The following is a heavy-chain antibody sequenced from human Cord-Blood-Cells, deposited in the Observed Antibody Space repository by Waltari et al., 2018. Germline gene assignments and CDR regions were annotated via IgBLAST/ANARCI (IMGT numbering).Heavy chain of an antibody. CDR1: GGSFSGYY. Sequence: QVQLQQWGAGLLKTSETLSLTCAVYGGSFSGYYWSCIRQPPGKGLEWIGEINHSGSTNYNPSCKSRVTISVDTSKNQFSLKLSAVTAADTAVYFCARLSSCSWYFDYWGQGTLFTVSS. D-gene: IGHD6-13*01. J-gene: IGHJ4*02. V-gene: IGHV4-34*01. CDR2: INHSGST. CDR3: ARLSSCSWYFDY.